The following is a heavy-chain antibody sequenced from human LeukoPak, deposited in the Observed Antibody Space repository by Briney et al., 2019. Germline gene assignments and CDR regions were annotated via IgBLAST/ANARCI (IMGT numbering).Heavy chain of an antibody. CDR2: ISPYNGNT. Sequence: GASVKVPCNTSGYTFTSYGISWVRQAPGQGLEWMGWISPYNGNTNYAPKLQGRVTMTTDTATSTAYMELTSLTSDDTAVYYCARDRQCGYWGQGTLVTVSS. V-gene: IGHV1-18*01. D-gene: IGHD2-21*01. J-gene: IGHJ4*02. CDR3: ARDRQCGY. CDR1: GYTFTSYG.